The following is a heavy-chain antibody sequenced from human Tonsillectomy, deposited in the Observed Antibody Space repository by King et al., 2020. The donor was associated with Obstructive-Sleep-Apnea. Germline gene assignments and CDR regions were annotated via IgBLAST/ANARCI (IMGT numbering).Heavy chain of an antibody. V-gene: IGHV4-59*08. Sequence: LQLQEPGPGLVKPSETLSLTCTVSGGSISSYYWSWIRQPPGKRLEWIGYISYAGSTNYNPSLKSRVTMSVDTSKNQFSLKLSSVTAADTAVYFCARNLAYDALPAASFDYWGQGTLVTVSS. CDR2: ISYAGST. D-gene: IGHD2-2*01. CDR1: GGSISSYY. J-gene: IGHJ4*02. CDR3: ARNLAYDALPAASFDY.